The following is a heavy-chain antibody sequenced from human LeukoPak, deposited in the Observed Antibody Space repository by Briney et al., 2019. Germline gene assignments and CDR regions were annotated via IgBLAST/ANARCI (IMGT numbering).Heavy chain of an antibody. CDR2: IYYSGST. CDR3: ARDHSYGLDY. V-gene: IGHV4-59*01. J-gene: IGHJ4*02. D-gene: IGHD5-18*01. Sequence: SETLSLTCTVSCGSISSYYWSWIRQPPGKGLEWIGYIYYSGSTNYNPSLKSRVTISVDTSKNQFSLKPSSVTAADTAVYYCARDHSYGLDYWGQGTLVTVSS. CDR1: CGSISSYY.